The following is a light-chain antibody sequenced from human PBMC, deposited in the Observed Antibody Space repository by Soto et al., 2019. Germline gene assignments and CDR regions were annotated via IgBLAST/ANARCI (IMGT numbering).Light chain of an antibody. CDR1: QSVSSN. Sequence: EIVMTQSPATLSVSPGXRATLSCRASQSVSSNLAWYQQKPGQAPRLLIYGASTRATGIPARFSGSGSGTEFTLTISSLQSEDFAVYYCQQYNNWPPGRTFGQGTKVDIK. CDR2: GAS. J-gene: IGKJ1*01. V-gene: IGKV3-15*01. CDR3: QQYNNWPPGRT.